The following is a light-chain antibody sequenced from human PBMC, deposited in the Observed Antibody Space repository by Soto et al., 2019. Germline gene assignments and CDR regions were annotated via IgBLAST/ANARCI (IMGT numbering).Light chain of an antibody. Sequence: EVVMTQSPVTLSVSPGGRATLSCRASQSVSTTLAWYQQKPGQAPGVLIYGASTRATGVPARFSGSGSETEFPLTISSLQSEDFAVFYCQQSNNWLYTFGQGTKLEI. CDR2: GAS. J-gene: IGKJ2*01. CDR1: QSVSTT. V-gene: IGKV3-15*01. CDR3: QQSNNWLYT.